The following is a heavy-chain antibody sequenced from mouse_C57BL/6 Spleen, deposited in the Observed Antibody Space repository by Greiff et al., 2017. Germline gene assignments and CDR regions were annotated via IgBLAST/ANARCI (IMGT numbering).Heavy chain of an antibody. V-gene: IGHV1-69*01. CDR1: GYTFTSYW. CDR2: IDPSDSYT. Sequence: VQLQQPGAELVMPGASVKLSCKASGYTFTSYWMHWVKQRPGQGLEWIGEIDPSDSYTNYNQKFKGKSTLTVDKSSSTAYMQLSSLTSEDSAVYYCARRDGYYGYFDDWGQGTTLPVSS. J-gene: IGHJ2*01. D-gene: IGHD2-3*01. CDR3: ARRDGYYGYFDD.